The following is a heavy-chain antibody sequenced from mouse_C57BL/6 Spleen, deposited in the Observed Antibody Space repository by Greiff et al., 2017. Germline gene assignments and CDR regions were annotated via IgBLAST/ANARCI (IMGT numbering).Heavy chain of an antibody. V-gene: IGHV1-15*01. Sequence: LQQSGAELVRPGASVTLSCKASGYTFTDYEMHWVKQTPVHGLEWIGAIDPETGGTAYNQKFKGKAILTADKSSSTAYMELRSLTSEDSAVYYCTRNIYYSNLFAYWGQGTLVTVSA. CDR2: IDPETGGT. CDR1: GYTFTDYE. D-gene: IGHD2-5*01. CDR3: TRNIYYSNLFAY. J-gene: IGHJ3*01.